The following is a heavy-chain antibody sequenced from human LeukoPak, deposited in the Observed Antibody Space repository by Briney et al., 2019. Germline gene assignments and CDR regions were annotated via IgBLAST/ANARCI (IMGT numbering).Heavy chain of an antibody. Sequence: GASVKVSCKASGGTFSSYAISWVRQAPGQGLEWMGGIIPIFGTANYAQKFQGRVTITADESTSTAYMELSSLRSEDTAVYYCARPSRVDTVTTWGLGYYFDYWGQGTLVTVSS. CDR2: IIPIFGTA. D-gene: IGHD4-17*01. V-gene: IGHV1-69*01. J-gene: IGHJ4*02. CDR1: GGTFSSYA. CDR3: ARPSRVDTVTTWGLGYYFDY.